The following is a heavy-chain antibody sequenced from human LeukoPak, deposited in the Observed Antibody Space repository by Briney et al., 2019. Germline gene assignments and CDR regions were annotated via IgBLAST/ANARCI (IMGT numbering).Heavy chain of an antibody. CDR2: INHSGST. J-gene: IGHJ6*03. Sequence: SETLSLTCAVYGGSFSGYYWSWIRQPPGKGLEWIGEINHSGSTNYNPSLKSRVTISVDTSKNQFSLKLTSVTAADTAVYYCAREGRDGYNYRYYYMDVWGKGTTVTISS. CDR3: AREGRDGYNYRYYYMDV. V-gene: IGHV4-34*01. D-gene: IGHD5-24*01. CDR1: GGSFSGYY.